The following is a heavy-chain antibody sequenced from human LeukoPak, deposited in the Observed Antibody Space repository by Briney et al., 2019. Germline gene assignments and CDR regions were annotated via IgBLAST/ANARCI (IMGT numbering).Heavy chain of an antibody. CDR3: ARGPLGTNGPALY. J-gene: IGHJ4*02. V-gene: IGHV3-30*03. CDR2: ISYDGSNK. D-gene: IGHD2-8*01. Sequence: PGRSLRLSCAASGFTFSSYGMHWVRQAPGKGLEWVAVISYDGSNKYYADSVKGRFTISRDNSKNTLYLQMNSLRAEDTAVYYCARGPLGTNGPALYWGQGTLVTVSS. CDR1: GFTFSSYG.